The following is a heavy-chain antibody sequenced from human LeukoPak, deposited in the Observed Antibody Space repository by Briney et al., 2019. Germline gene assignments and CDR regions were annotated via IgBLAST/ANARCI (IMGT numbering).Heavy chain of an antibody. CDR3: ARKDSYGYEY. D-gene: IGHD5-18*01. CDR1: GYTFTSYG. V-gene: IGHV1-18*01. J-gene: IGHJ4*02. CDR2: ISGYNGNI. Sequence: ASVKVSCKASGYTFTSYGISWVRQAPGQGLEWMGWISGYNGNIHYAQKLQGRVTMTTDTSTGTAYMELRSLRSDDTAVYYCARKDSYGYEYWGQGTLVTVSS.